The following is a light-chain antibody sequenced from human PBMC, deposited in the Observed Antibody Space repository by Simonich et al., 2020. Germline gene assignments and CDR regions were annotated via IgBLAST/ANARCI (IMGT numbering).Light chain of an antibody. CDR3: SSYTSSSTFVV. CDR1: SSEVGGYNY. V-gene: IGLV2-14*01. J-gene: IGLJ2*01. CDR2: DVS. Sequence: QSALTQPASVSGSPGQSITISCTGTSSEVGGYNYVSGYQQHPGKAPKLMIYDVSKLPSGVSNRFSGSKSGNTASLTISGRQAEDEADYYCSSYTSSSTFVVFGGGTKLTVL.